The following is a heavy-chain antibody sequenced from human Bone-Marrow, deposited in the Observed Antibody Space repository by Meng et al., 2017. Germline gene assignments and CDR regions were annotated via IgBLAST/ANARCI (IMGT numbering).Heavy chain of an antibody. CDR1: GFSHSTSGVG. V-gene: IGHV2-5*02. J-gene: IGHJ4*02. CDR3: ARRTWSGYYFYFDY. Sequence: SGPTLVKPTQTLTLTCTFSGFSHSTSGVGGGWTRQPPGKPLEWLALIYWDDDKRYSPSLKSWLTITKDTSKNQVVLTRTNMKPVDTATYYCARRTWSGYYFYFDYWGQGTLVTVSS. CDR2: IYWDDDK. D-gene: IGHD3-3*01.